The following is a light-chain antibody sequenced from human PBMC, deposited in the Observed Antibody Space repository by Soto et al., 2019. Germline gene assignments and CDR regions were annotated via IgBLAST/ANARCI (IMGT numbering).Light chain of an antibody. Sequence: NVLTQSPGTRSLSARERATLSCRASQSVSNKYLALYQQTPGQAPRLPNYVASNRATGIPDRFSGIGSGTDFTLTFSRLEHEDVAVYYGQQLAASTRTFGQGTNVDI. CDR2: VAS. CDR1: QSVSNKY. CDR3: QQLAASTRT. V-gene: IGKV3-20*01. J-gene: IGKJ1*01.